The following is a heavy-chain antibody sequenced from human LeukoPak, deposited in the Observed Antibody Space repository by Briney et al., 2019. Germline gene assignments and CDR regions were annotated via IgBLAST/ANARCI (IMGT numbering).Heavy chain of an antibody. CDR1: GGSISSYY. CDR3: ARDLLSLDV. Sequence: SETLSLTCTVSGGSISSYYWSWIRQPPGKGLEWIGYIYYSGSTNYNPSLKSRVTVSVDTSKNQFSLKLSSVTAADTAVYYCARDLLSLDVWGKGTTVTVSS. CDR2: IYYSGST. V-gene: IGHV4-59*01. J-gene: IGHJ6*04.